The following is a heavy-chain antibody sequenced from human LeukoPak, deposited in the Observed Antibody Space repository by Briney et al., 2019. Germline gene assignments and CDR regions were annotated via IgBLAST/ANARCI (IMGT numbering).Heavy chain of an antibody. J-gene: IGHJ4*02. V-gene: IGHV4-34*01. D-gene: IGHD6-6*01. Sequence: SETLSLTCAVYGGSFSGYYWSWIRQPPGKGLEWVGEINHSGSTNYNPSLKSRVTISVDTSKNQFSLKLSSVTAADTAVYYCARRQLVFRTRSPFIDYWGQGTLVTVSS. CDR2: INHSGST. CDR3: ARRQLVFRTRSPFIDY. CDR1: GGSFSGYY.